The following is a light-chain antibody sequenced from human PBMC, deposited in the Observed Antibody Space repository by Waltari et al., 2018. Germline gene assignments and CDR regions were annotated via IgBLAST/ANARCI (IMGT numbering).Light chain of an antibody. V-gene: IGLV1-40*01. CDR1: RSLVDNE. Sequence: QHVLTQPPSVSGAPGQTVIISCTGTRSLVDNELHWYQQLPGTAPKLLIYGNNIRPSGVPDRFSGSRSATSASLAITDLRPEDEGDYHCQSFDNILRGSVFGGGTKLTVL. J-gene: IGLJ2*01. CDR2: GNN. CDR3: QSFDNILRGSV.